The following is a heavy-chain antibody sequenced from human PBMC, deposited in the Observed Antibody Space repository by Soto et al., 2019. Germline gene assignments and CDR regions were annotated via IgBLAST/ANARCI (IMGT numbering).Heavy chain of an antibody. CDR2: IIPIFGTA. Sequence: ASVKVSCKASGGTFSSYAISWVRQAPGQGLEWMGGIIPIFGTANYAQKFQGRVTITADKSTSTAYMELSSLRSEDTAVYYCARGSNWNYVPEGFDYWGQGTLVTVSS. D-gene: IGHD1-7*01. J-gene: IGHJ4*02. CDR3: ARGSNWNYVPEGFDY. CDR1: GGTFSSYA. V-gene: IGHV1-69*06.